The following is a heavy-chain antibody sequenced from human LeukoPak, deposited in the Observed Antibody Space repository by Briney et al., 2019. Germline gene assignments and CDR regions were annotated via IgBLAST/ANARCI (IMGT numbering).Heavy chain of an antibody. CDR3: ARGVRSGYFDY. D-gene: IGHD3-22*01. CDR2: ISSNGGST. V-gene: IGHV3-64*01. J-gene: IGHJ4*02. Sequence: GRSLRLSCAASGFTFSSYAMHWVRQAPGKGLEYVSAISSNGGSTYYANSVKGRFTISRDNSKNTLYLQMGSLRAEDMAVYYCARGVRSGYFDYWGQGTLVTVSS. CDR1: GFTFSSYA.